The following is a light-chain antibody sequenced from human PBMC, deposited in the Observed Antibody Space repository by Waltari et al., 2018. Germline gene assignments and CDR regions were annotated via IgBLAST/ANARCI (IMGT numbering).Light chain of an antibody. CDR3: QQYYRVPLT. CDR1: QGILDGSNTRNS. CDR2: WAS. V-gene: IGKV4-1*01. J-gene: IGKJ4*01. Sequence: DIVMTQSPDSLAVSLGARATINCKSSQGILDGSNTRNSLAWYQQKPGQSPNLLIYWASTRESGVPDRFSGSGSGTDFSLTISSLQAEDVAVYYCQQYYRVPLTFGGGTKIEIK.